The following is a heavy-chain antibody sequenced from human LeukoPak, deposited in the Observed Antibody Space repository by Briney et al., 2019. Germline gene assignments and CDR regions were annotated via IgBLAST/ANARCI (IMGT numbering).Heavy chain of an antibody. CDR1: GGSISSSSYY. CDR3: ARQAKYYYGSENPFDY. Sequence: SETLSLTCTLSGGSISSSSYYWGWIRQPPGKGLEWIGSIYYSGSTYYNPSLKSRVTISVDTSKNQFSLKLSSVTAADTAVYYCARQAKYYYGSENPFDYWGQGTLVTVFS. D-gene: IGHD3-10*01. J-gene: IGHJ4*02. V-gene: IGHV4-39*01. CDR2: IYYSGST.